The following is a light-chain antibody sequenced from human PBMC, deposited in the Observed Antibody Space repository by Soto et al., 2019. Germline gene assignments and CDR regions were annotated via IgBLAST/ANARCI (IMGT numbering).Light chain of an antibody. V-gene: IGKV1-39*01. Sequence: DILMTQSPSSLSASVGDRVSISCRASQSITTYLNWYQQKPGKAPRLLIYAASSLQSGVPSRFSGSGSGTDFTLTITSLQPEDFGTYYCQQSYSPPPVTFGQGTRLEI. CDR1: QSITTY. J-gene: IGKJ5*01. CDR3: QQSYSPPPVT. CDR2: AAS.